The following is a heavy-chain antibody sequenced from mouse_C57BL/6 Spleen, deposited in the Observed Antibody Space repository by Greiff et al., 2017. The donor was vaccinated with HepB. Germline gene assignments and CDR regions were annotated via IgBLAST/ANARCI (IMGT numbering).Heavy chain of an antibody. CDR3: ARKIYYDYERILSYAMDY. J-gene: IGHJ4*01. Sequence: EVQLQQSGPGLVKPSQSLSLTCSVTGYSITSGYYWNWIRQFPGNKLEWMGYISYDGSNNYNPSLKNRISITRDTSKNQFFLKLNSVTTEDTATYYCARKIYYDYERILSYAMDYWGQGTSVTVSS. CDR2: ISYDGSN. CDR1: GYSITSGYY. V-gene: IGHV3-6*01. D-gene: IGHD2-4*01.